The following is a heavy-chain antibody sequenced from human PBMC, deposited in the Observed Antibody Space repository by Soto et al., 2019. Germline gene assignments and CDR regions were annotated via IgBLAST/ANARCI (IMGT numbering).Heavy chain of an antibody. CDR1: GFTVSSNY. CDR2: IYSGGST. Sequence: PGGSLRLSCAASGFTVSSNYMSWVRQAPGKGLGWVSVIYSGGSTYYADSVKGRFTISRDNSKNTLYLQMNSLRAEDTAVYYCARAVVVPAARALDYYGMDVWGQGTTVTVSS. D-gene: IGHD2-2*01. V-gene: IGHV3-53*01. CDR3: ARAVVVPAARALDYYGMDV. J-gene: IGHJ6*02.